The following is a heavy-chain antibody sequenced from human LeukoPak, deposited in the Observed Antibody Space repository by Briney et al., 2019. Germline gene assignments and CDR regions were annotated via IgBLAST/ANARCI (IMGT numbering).Heavy chain of an antibody. Sequence: GGSLRLSCAASGFTFSSYAMSWVRQAPGKGLEWVSSISSSSSYIYYADSVKGRFTISRDNAKNSLYLQMNSLRAEDTAVYYCARSLGVTGYCSSTSCYIDYWGQGTLVTVSS. D-gene: IGHD2-2*02. V-gene: IGHV3-21*01. CDR2: ISSSSSYI. CDR3: ARSLGVTGYCSSTSCYIDY. CDR1: GFTFSSYA. J-gene: IGHJ4*02.